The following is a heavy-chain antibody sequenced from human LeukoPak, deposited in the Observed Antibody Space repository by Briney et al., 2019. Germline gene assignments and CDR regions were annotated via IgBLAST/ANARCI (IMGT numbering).Heavy chain of an antibody. CDR3: AKAILGYCSGGSCPFDY. D-gene: IGHD2-15*01. J-gene: IGHJ4*02. V-gene: IGHV3-23*01. CDR1: GFTFSSYG. CDR2: ISGSGGST. Sequence: GGSLRLSCAASGFTFSSYGMSWGRQAPGEGLEWVSAISGSGGSTYYADSVKGRFTISRDTSKNTLYLQMNSLRAEDTAVYYCAKAILGYCSGGSCPFDYWGQGTLVTVSS.